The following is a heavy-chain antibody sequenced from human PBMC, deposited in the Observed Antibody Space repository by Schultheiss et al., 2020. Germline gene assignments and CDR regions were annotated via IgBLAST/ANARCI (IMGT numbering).Heavy chain of an antibody. J-gene: IGHJ4*02. CDR3: SRGRSGSWSDY. CDR2: ISSGSTYI. CDR1: GFTFSSYW. D-gene: IGHD6-13*01. V-gene: IGHV3-21*01. Sequence: GGSLRLSCAASGFTFSSYWMYWVRQGPGKGLIWVSSISSGSTYIYYADSVKGRFTISRDDAKDSLSLQMNSLRAEDTAVYYCSRGRSGSWSDYWGQGTLVTVSS.